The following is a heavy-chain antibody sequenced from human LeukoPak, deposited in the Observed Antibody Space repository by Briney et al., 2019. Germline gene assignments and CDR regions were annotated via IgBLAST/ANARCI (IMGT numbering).Heavy chain of an antibody. CDR3: ARPRGGRGGDY. D-gene: IGHD2-15*01. CDR1: GYTFSSYG. CDR2: ISAYNGNT. Sequence: ASVKVSCKASGYTFSSYGFSWVRQAPGQGLEWMGWISAYNGNTNYAQKFQGRVTMTRDTSISTAYMELSRLRSDDTAVYYCARPRGGRGGDYWGQGTLVTVSS. V-gene: IGHV1-18*01. J-gene: IGHJ4*02.